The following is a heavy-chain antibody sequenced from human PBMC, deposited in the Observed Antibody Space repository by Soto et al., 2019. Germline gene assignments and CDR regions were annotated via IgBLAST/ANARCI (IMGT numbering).Heavy chain of an antibody. Sequence: PSETLSLTCTVSGGSISSSSYYWGWIRQPPGKGLEWIGSIYYSGSTYYNPSLKSRVTISVDTSKNQFSLKLSSVTAADTAVYYCARRAPVGANTGDLYYYYGMDVWGQGTTVTVSS. CDR1: GGSISSSSYY. J-gene: IGHJ6*02. CDR2: IYYSGST. CDR3: ARRAPVGANTGDLYYYYGMDV. V-gene: IGHV4-39*07. D-gene: IGHD1-26*01.